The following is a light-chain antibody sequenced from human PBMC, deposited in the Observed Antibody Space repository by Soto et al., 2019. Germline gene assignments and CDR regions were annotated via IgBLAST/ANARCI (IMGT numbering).Light chain of an antibody. V-gene: IGLV1-51*01. CDR1: SSNIGNNY. CDR2: DNN. Sequence: QSVLTQPPSVSAAPGQKVTISSSGSSSNIGNNYVSWYQQLPGTAPKLLIYDNNKRPSGIPDRFSGSKSGTSATLGITGLQTGDESDYYCGTWDSSLSASVVFGGGTKLTVL. J-gene: IGLJ2*01. CDR3: GTWDSSLSASVV.